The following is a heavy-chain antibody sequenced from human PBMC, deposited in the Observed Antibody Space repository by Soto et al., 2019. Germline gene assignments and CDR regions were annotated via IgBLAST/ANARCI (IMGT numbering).Heavy chain of an antibody. CDR3: VTAFDSSGYGYFDI. J-gene: IGHJ3*02. CDR2: VYHSGTS. CDR1: GGTISSANW. V-gene: IGHV4-4*02. D-gene: IGHD3-22*01. Sequence: SETLSLTCTVSGGTISSANWWNWVHQSPGKGLEWIGHVYHSGTSNFNPSLRSRVTMSVDKSKNQFSLKVTSVTAADTAVYYCVTAFDSSGYGYFDIWGQGAKVTVSS.